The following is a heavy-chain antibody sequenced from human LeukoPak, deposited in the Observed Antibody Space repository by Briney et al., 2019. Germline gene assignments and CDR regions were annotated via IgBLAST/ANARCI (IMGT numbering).Heavy chain of an antibody. D-gene: IGHD2-2*01. V-gene: IGHV4-59*01. Sequence: PSETLSLTCTVSGGSISSYYWSWLRQPPGKGLEWIGYIYYSGSTNYNPSLKSRVTISVDTSKNQFSLKLSSVTAADTAVYYCARDGLPAAYDAFDIWGQGTMVTVSS. J-gene: IGHJ3*02. CDR3: ARDGLPAAYDAFDI. CDR1: GGSISSYY. CDR2: IYYSGST.